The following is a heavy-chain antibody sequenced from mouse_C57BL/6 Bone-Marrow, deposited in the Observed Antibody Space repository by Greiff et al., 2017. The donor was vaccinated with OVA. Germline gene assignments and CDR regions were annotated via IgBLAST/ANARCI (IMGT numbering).Heavy chain of an antibody. V-gene: IGHV5-4*01. CDR2: ISDGGSYT. CDR1: GFTFSSYA. J-gene: IGHJ3*01. CDR3: AGFAY. Sequence: DVVLVEFGGGLVKPGGSLKLSCAASGFTFSSYAMSWVRQTPEKRLEWVATISDGGSYTYYPDNVKGRFTISRDNAKNNLYLQMSHLKSEDTAMYYCAGFAYWGQGTLVTVSA.